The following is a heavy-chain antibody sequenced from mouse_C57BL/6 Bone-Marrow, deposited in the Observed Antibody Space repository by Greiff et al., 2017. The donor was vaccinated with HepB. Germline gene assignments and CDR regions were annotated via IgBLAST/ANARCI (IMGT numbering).Heavy chain of an antibody. D-gene: IGHD2-5*01. CDR2: IRSKSNNYAT. Sequence: EVQRVESGGGLVQPKGSLKLSCAASGFSFNTYAMNWVRQAPGKGLEWVARIRSKSNNYATYYADSVKDRFTISRDDSESMLYLQMNNLKTEDTAMYYCVRPEYYSNPFAYWGQGTLVTVSA. J-gene: IGHJ3*01. CDR1: GFSFNTYA. CDR3: VRPEYYSNPFAY. V-gene: IGHV10-1*01.